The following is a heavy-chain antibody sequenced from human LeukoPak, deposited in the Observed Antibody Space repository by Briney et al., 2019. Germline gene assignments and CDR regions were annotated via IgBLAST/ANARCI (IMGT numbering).Heavy chain of an antibody. Sequence: SETLSLTCTVSGDSVSSSNYYWAWIRQPPGKGLEWIGNIYYSGSTYYNPSLKSRLTISVDTSKNQFSLKLTSVTAADTTVYYCARLNKPGWFDPWGQGTLVTVSS. CDR2: IYYSGST. V-gene: IGHV4-39*01. CDR3: ARLNKPGWFDP. J-gene: IGHJ5*02. D-gene: IGHD1-14*01. CDR1: GDSVSSSNYY.